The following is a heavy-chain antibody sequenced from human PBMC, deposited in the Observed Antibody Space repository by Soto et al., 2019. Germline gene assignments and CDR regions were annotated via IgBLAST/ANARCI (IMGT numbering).Heavy chain of an antibody. CDR3: ARKILGSTTRPNYWYFDL. D-gene: IGHD7-27*01. V-gene: IGHV3-23*01. CDR1: GFTFINYA. CDR2: ISGGGDAA. Sequence: EVQVLESGGGLVQPGGSLRLSCAGSGFTFINYAMNWVRQAPGKGLEWVSSISGGGDAAFFPDSVRGRFTISRDTSKNTVTLQMNSLGVDDTAVYYCARKILGSTTRPNYWYFDLWGRGTLVTVSS. J-gene: IGHJ2*01.